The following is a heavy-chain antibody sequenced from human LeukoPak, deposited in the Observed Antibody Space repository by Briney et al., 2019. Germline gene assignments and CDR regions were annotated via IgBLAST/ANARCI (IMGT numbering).Heavy chain of an antibody. D-gene: IGHD1-26*01. CDR2: ISYNGNDK. CDR3: AKDSGGGNYIAEKDY. V-gene: IGHV3-30*18. J-gene: IGHJ4*02. CDR1: GFTFSDYG. Sequence: GRSLRLSCAASGFTFSDYGVHWVRQAPGKGLEWVAVISYNGNDKYYGDPVKGRFTISRDNSKNTMYLQMNSLRVEDTAVYYCAKDSGGGNYIAEKDYWGQGTLVTVSS.